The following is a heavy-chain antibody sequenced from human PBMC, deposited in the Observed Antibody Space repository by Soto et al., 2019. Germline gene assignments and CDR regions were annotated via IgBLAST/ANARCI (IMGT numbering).Heavy chain of an antibody. D-gene: IGHD5-12*01. CDR2: LIPILGLA. V-gene: IGHV1-69*02. Sequence: QVQLVHSGAEVRKPGSSVKVSCQASGGTFSNSTVTWVRQAPGQGLEWMGRLIPILGLANYAQKFRGRLPITAGKPTTTAYMEPRRLRSDDTAIYYCARFKLGDDYWGQGTLVTVSS. CDR3: ARFKLGDDY. CDR1: GGTFSNST. J-gene: IGHJ4*02.